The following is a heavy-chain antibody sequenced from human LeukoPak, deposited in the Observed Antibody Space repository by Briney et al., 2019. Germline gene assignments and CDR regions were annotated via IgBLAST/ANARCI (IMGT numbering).Heavy chain of an antibody. CDR1: GFTFSSYS. J-gene: IGHJ6*03. D-gene: IGHD1-26*01. V-gene: IGHV3-48*04. CDR2: ISSGYPTI. CDR3: ARDPYSGRYGDYYYYYMDV. Sequence: GGSLRLSCAASGFTFSSYSINWVRQAPGKGLEWVSYISSGYPTIYYADSVKGRFTISRDNAKNSLYLQMNSLRAEDTAVCYCARDPYSGRYGDYYYYYMDVWGKGTTVTISS.